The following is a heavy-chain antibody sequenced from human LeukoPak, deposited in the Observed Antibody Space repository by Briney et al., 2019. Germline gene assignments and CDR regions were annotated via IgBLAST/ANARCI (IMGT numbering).Heavy chain of an antibody. CDR2: IYYSGST. CDR3: ARGRYYDYVWGSYRSTDPTYYFDY. CDR1: GGSISSYY. Sequence: SETLSLTCTVSGGSISSYYWSWILQPPGKGLEWIGYIYYSGSTNYNPSLKSRVTISVDTSKNQFSLKLSSVTAADTAVYYCARGRYYDYVWGSYRSTDPTYYFDYWGQGTLVTVSS. J-gene: IGHJ4*02. V-gene: IGHV4-59*01. D-gene: IGHD3-16*02.